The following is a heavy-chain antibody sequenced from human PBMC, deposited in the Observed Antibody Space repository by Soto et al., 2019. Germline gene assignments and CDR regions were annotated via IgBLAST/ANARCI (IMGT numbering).Heavy chain of an antibody. CDR2: IKPDGSGK. CDR3: ASNIFYDFWSGYYAFDI. Sequence: EMQLVESGGDFVQPGGSLRLSCVASGFILSSYWMSWVRQAPGKGLEWVANIKPDGSGKYYVDSVKGRFTISRDNAKNSLYLQMNSLRAEDTAVYYCASNIFYDFWSGYYAFDIWGRGTMVTVSS. V-gene: IGHV3-7*01. D-gene: IGHD3-3*01. J-gene: IGHJ3*02. CDR1: GFILSSYW.